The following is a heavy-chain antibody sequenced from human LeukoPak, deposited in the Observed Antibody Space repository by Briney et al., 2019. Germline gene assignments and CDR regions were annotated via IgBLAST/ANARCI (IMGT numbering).Heavy chain of an antibody. Sequence: PGXSLRLSCAASGFTFSSNYMSWVRQAPGKGLEWVSVIYSGGSTYYSDSVKGRFTISRDNSKNTLYLQMNSLRAEDTAVYYCARDWDSSYYFDYWGQGTLVTVSS. V-gene: IGHV3-66*02. CDR2: IYSGGST. J-gene: IGHJ4*02. CDR3: ARDWDSSYYFDY. CDR1: GFTFSSNY. D-gene: IGHD1-26*01.